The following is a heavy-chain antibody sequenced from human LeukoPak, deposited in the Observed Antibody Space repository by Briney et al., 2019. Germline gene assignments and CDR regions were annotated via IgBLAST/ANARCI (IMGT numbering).Heavy chain of an antibody. Sequence: SETLSLTCTVSGGSISSYYWSWIRQPPGKGLEWVGYIYYSGSTNYNPSLKSRVTISVDTSKNQFSLKLSSVTAADTAVYYCARHRTGMGGSRSAFDIWGQGTMVTVSS. J-gene: IGHJ3*02. CDR3: ARHRTGMGGSRSAFDI. D-gene: IGHD6-13*01. V-gene: IGHV4-59*08. CDR2: IYYSGST. CDR1: GGSISSYY.